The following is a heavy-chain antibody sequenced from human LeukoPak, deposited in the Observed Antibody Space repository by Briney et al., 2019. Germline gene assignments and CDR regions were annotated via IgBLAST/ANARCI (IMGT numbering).Heavy chain of an antibody. CDR2: INPNSGGT. J-gene: IGHJ4*02. Sequence: GASVKFSCKASGYTFTGHYMHWVRQAPGQGLEWMGWINPNSGGTNYAQKFQGRVTMTRDTSISTAYMEMSRLRSDDTAVYYCARGDCSGGSCYRLDYWGQGTLVTVSS. CDR1: GYTFTGHY. CDR3: ARGDCSGGSCYRLDY. V-gene: IGHV1-2*02. D-gene: IGHD2-15*01.